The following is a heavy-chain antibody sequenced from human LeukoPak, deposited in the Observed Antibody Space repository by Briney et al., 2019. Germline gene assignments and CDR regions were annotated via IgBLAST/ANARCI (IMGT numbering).Heavy chain of an antibody. CDR2: IYSNGGT. Sequence: SETLSLTRTVSGCSISGYYWSWIRQPPGKGLEWIGYIYSNGGTNYNPSLKSRVTISVDTSKNHFSLKLNSVTAADTAVYYCARGPYFDYWGQGTLVTVSS. CDR1: GCSISGYY. V-gene: IGHV4-59*08. J-gene: IGHJ4*02. CDR3: ARGPYFDY.